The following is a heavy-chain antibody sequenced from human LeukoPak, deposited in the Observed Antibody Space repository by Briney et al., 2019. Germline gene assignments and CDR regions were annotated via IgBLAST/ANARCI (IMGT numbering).Heavy chain of an antibody. CDR3: ARAHYDYVWGSYRYFDY. J-gene: IGHJ4*02. CDR1: GYSISSGYY. CDR2: IYHSGST. D-gene: IGHD3-16*02. Sequence: SETLSLTCAVSGYSISSGYYWGWIRQPPGKGLEWIGSIYHSGSTYYNPSLKSRVTMSVDTSKNQFSLKLSSVTAADTAVYYCARAHYDYVWGSYRYFDYWGQGTLVTVSS. V-gene: IGHV4-38-2*01.